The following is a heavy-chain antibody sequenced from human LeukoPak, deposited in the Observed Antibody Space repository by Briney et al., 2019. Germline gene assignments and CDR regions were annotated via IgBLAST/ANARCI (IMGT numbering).Heavy chain of an antibody. CDR2: ISGSGGST. D-gene: IGHD6-19*01. J-gene: IGHJ4*02. CDR3: AKDSRHFIAVAGTRSYYFDY. V-gene: IGHV3-23*01. CDR1: GFTFSSYA. Sequence: GGSLRLSCAASGFTFSSYAMSWVRQAPGKGLEWVSAISGSGGSTYYADSVKGRFTISRDNSKNTLYLQMNSLRAEDTAVYYCAKDSRHFIAVAGTRSYYFDYWGQGTLVTVSS.